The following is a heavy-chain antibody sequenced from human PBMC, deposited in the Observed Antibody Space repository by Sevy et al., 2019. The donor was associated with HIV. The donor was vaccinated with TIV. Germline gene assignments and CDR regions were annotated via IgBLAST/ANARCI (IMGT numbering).Heavy chain of an antibody. CDR3: ARDYGGHTAMVLGMDV. CDR2: IWYDGSNK. J-gene: IGHJ6*02. V-gene: IGHV3-33*01. Sequence: GGSLRLSCAASGFTFSSYGMHWVRQAPGKGLEWVAVIWYDGSNKYYADSVKGRFTISRDNSKNTLYLQMNSLRAEDTAVYYWARDYGGHTAMVLGMDVWGQATTVTVSS. D-gene: IGHD5-18*01. CDR1: GFTFSSYG.